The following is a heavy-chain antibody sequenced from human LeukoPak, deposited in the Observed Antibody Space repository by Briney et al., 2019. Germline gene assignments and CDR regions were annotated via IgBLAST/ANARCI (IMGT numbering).Heavy chain of an antibody. D-gene: IGHD2-2*01. CDR2: ISAYNGNT. V-gene: IGHV1-18*01. CDR3: ARDFSPARYYADAFDI. Sequence: ASVKVSCKASGYTFTSYGISWVRQAPGQGLEWMGWISAYNGNTNYAQKFQGRVTMTTDTSTSTAYMDLRGLRSDDTAVYYCARDFSPARYYADAFDIWGQGTMVTVSS. J-gene: IGHJ3*02. CDR1: GYTFTSYG.